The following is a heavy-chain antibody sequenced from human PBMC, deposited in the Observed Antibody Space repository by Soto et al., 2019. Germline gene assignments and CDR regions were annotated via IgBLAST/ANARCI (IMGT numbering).Heavy chain of an antibody. V-gene: IGHV3-7*01. CDR3: ASLLDDVTTFDY. Sequence: GGSLRLSCGVSGFSLSSKSMSWVRQAPGKGLEWVASIKYDGNEKFDVDSVKGRFTVSRDNAKNSLYLQMNSLRGDDTALYYCASLLDDVTTFDYWGQGS. J-gene: IGHJ4*02. CDR2: IKYDGNEK. CDR1: GFSLSSKS. D-gene: IGHD1-1*01.